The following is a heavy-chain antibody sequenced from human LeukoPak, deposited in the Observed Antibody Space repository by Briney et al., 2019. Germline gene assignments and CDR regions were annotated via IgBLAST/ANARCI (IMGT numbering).Heavy chain of an antibody. V-gene: IGHV1-69*05. Sequence: SVKVSCKASGGTFSSYAISWVRQAPGQGLEWMGGIIPIFGTANYAQKFQGRVTITTDESTSTAYMELSSLRSEDTAVYYCARGTYDFWCGYLVRNQNYYYYYMDVWGKGTTVTVSS. D-gene: IGHD3-3*01. CDR3: ARGTYDFWCGYLVRNQNYYYYYMDV. CDR1: GGTFSSYA. J-gene: IGHJ6*03. CDR2: IIPIFGTA.